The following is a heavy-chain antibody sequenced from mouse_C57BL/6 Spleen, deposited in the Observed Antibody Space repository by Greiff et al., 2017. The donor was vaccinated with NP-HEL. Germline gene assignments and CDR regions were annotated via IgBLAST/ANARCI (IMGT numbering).Heavy chain of an antibody. D-gene: IGHD2-4*01. V-gene: IGHV1-62-2*01. CDR1: GYTFTEYT. CDR3: ARHEERVYDYDAGYAMDY. Sequence: QVHVKQSGAELVKPGASVKLSCKASGYTFTEYTIHWVKQRSGQGLEWIGWFYPGSGSIKYNEKFKDKATLTADKSSSTVYMELSRLTSEDSAVYFCARHEERVYDYDAGYAMDYWGQGTSVTVSS. J-gene: IGHJ4*01. CDR2: FYPGSGSI.